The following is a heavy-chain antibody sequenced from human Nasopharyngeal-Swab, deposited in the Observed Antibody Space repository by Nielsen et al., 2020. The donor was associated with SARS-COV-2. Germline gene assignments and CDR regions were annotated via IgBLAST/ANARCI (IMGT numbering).Heavy chain of an antibody. CDR3: AKTMVRGDFYYFFDV. CDR1: GFSFDDYT. CDR2: ISWKSGNM. Sequence: SLEISCVASGFSFDDYTMHWVRPAPGKGLEWVSGISWKSGNMGYADSVKGRFTISRDNAKNSVYLQMNSLRPEDTALYYCAKTMVRGDFYYFFDVWGKGTTVTVSS. V-gene: IGHV3-9*01. D-gene: IGHD3-10*01. J-gene: IGHJ6*03.